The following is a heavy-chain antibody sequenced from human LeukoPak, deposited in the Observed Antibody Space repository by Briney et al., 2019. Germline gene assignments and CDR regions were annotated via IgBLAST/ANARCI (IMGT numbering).Heavy chain of an antibody. CDR2: ISGSGGST. CDR1: GLTFSSYA. J-gene: IGHJ6*02. V-gene: IGHV3-23*01. D-gene: IGHD3-10*01. CDR3: ARDQVLLWFGESRMDV. Sequence: GGSLRLSCAASGLTFSSYAMSWVRQAPGKGLEWVSAISGSGGSTYYADSVKGRFTISRDNSKNTLYLQMNSLRAEDTAVYYCARDQVLLWFGESRMDVWGQGTTVTVSS.